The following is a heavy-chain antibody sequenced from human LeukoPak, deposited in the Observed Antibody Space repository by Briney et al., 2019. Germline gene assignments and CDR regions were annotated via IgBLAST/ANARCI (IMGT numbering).Heavy chain of an antibody. CDR3: ARDTGGSYYFCFGP. D-gene: IGHD1-26*01. V-gene: IGHV1-69*10. CDR2: IIPILGIA. J-gene: IGHJ5*02. Sequence: SVKVSCKASGCTFSSYAISWVRQAPGQGLEWMGGIIPILGIANYARKFQGRVTITADKSKSTAYMELSSLRSEDTAVYYCARDTGGSYYFCFGPWGQGTLVTVSS. CDR1: GCTFSSYA.